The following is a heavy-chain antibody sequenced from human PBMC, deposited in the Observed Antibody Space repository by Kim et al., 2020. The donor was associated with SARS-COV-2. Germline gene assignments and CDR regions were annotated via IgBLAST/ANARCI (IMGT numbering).Heavy chain of an antibody. D-gene: IGHD7-27*01. V-gene: IGHV4-34*01. CDR3: ARGPKWGYRF. Sequence: STNSNPSLKIRITISLDTSTNQFSLKLSSVTAADTAVYYCARGPKWGYRFWGQGTLVTVSS. J-gene: IGHJ4*02. CDR2: ST.